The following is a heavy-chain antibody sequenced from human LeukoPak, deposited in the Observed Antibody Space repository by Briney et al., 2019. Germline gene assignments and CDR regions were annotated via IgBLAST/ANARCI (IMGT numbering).Heavy chain of an antibody. CDR1: GFTFSSYN. D-gene: IGHD6-13*01. V-gene: IGHV3-21*04. CDR2: ISSSSSYI. Sequence: GGSLRLSCAASGFTFSSYNMNWVRQAPGKGLEWVSSISSSSSYIYYADSVKGRFTISRDQANNTLYLQMNTLRDEDTAVYYCARGPRYSFYWGQGTLVSVSS. CDR3: ARGPRYSFY. J-gene: IGHJ4*02.